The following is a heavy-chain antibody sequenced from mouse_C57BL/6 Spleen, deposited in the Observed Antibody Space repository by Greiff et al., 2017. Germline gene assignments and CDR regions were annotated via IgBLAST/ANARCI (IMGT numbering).Heavy chain of an antibody. Sequence: DVHLVESGGGLVKPGGSLKLSCAASGFTFSDYGMHWVRQAPEKGLEWVAYISSGSSTIYYADTVKGRFTISRDNAKNTLFLQMTSLRSEDTAMYYCARGIYYDYEGRFAYWGQGTLVTVSA. D-gene: IGHD2-4*01. V-gene: IGHV5-17*01. CDR3: ARGIYYDYEGRFAY. J-gene: IGHJ3*01. CDR1: GFTFSDYG. CDR2: ISSGSSTI.